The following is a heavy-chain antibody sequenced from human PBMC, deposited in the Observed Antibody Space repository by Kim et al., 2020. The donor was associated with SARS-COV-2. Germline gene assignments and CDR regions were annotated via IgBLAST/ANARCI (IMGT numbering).Heavy chain of an antibody. J-gene: IGHJ2*01. Sequence: SVTGRFTISRDNAKNSLYLQMNSLRAEDTAVYYCARLTGVVITYWYVDLWGRGTLVTVSS. CDR3: ARLTGVVITYWYVDL. V-gene: IGHV3-48*03. D-gene: IGHD3-3*01.